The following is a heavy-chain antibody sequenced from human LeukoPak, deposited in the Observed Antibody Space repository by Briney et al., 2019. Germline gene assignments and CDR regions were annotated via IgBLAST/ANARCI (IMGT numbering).Heavy chain of an antibody. D-gene: IGHD5-12*01. Sequence: LETLSLTCAVYGGSFSGYYWSWIRQPPGKGLEWIGEINHSGSTNYNPSLKSRVTISVDTSKNQFSLKLSSVTAADTAVYYCARGLYSGYADYFDYWGQGTLVTVSS. CDR2: INHSGST. CDR3: ARGLYSGYADYFDY. CDR1: GGSFSGYY. J-gene: IGHJ4*02. V-gene: IGHV4-34*01.